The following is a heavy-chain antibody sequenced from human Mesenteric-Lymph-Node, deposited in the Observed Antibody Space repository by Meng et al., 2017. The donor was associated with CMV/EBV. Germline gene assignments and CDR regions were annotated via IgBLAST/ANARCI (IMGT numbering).Heavy chain of an antibody. CDR3: ARPHYYGSGSSPWFDP. V-gene: IGHV4-39*01. D-gene: IGHD3-10*01. Sequence: QLQRQESGPGLVKPSETLSLTCTVTGRSISSSSYYWGWIRQPPGKGLEWIGSIYYSGSTYYNPSLKSRVTISVDTSKNQFSLKLSSVTAADTAVYYCARPHYYGSGSSPWFDPWGQGTLVTVSS. J-gene: IGHJ5*02. CDR1: GRSISSSSYY. CDR2: IYYSGST.